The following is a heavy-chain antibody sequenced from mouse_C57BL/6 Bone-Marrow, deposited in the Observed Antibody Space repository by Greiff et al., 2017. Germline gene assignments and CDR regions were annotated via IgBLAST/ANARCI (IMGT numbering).Heavy chain of an antibody. Sequence: EVQLQQSVAELVRPGASVKLSCTASGFTFTNSYMPWVKQRPEQGLEWLGRIDPANGNTKSAPKFQGKATLTADTSSNTASLPLSSRTSEDAAIYYCARGGDLDYWGQGTTLTGSS. CDR2: IDPANGNT. CDR1: GFTFTNSY. CDR3: ARGGDLDY. V-gene: IGHV14-3*01. J-gene: IGHJ2*01.